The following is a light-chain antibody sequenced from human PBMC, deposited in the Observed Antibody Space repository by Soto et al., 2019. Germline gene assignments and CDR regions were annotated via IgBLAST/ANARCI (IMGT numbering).Light chain of an antibody. CDR1: QSVSSSY. J-gene: IGKJ2*01. CDR3: QQYGSSPQYT. Sequence: EIVLTQSPGTLSLSPGERATLSCRASQSVSSSYLAWYQQKPGQGPRLLIYGASSRATGIPDMFSGSASGTDFTLTISRLEPEDCAVYYCQQYGSSPQYTFGQGTKLEIK. V-gene: IGKV3-20*01. CDR2: GAS.